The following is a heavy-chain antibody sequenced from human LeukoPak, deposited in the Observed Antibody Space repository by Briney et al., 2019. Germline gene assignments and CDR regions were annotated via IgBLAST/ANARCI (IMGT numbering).Heavy chain of an antibody. CDR2: IKQDGSEK. D-gene: IGHD3-10*01. CDR3: ARRHLMVRGSWFDP. V-gene: IGHV3-7*01. J-gene: IGHJ5*02. CDR1: GFTFSSYW. Sequence: GGSLRLSCAASGFTFSSYWMSWVRQAPGKGLEWVANIKQDGSEKYYVDSVKGRFTISRDNAKNSLYLQMNSLRAEDTAVYHCARRHLMVRGSWFDPWGRGTLVTVSS.